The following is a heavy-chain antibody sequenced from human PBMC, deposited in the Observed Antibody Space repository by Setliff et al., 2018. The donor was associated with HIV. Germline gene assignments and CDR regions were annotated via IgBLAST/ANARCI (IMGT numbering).Heavy chain of an antibody. V-gene: IGHV1-18*01. Sequence: ASVKVSCKASGYTFISYGISWVRQAPGQGLEWMGWISANNGNTNYAQKFQGRVTMTTDTSTRTAYMELGNLRSDDTAVYYCARASGGNSVENGFDIWGQGTMVTVSS. CDR3: ARASGGNSVENGFDI. D-gene: IGHD1-26*01. J-gene: IGHJ3*02. CDR1: GYTFISYG. CDR2: ISANNGNT.